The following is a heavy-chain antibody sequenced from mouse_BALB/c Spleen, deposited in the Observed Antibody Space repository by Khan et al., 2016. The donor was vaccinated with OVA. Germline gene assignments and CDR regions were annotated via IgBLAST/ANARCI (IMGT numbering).Heavy chain of an antibody. CDR2: IGPGSGST. CDR1: GYTFTSYW. D-gene: IGHD1-1*01. CDR3: ARENYYGRTCYAMDY. J-gene: IGHJ4*01. Sequence: DLVKPGASVKLSCKASGYTFTSYWINWINQRPRQGLEWIGRIGPGSGSTYYHDVFQGKATLPVDTSSRTAYIQLSSLSSEDAAVYFWARENYYGRTCYAMDYWGQGTAVTVSS. V-gene: IGHV1S41*01.